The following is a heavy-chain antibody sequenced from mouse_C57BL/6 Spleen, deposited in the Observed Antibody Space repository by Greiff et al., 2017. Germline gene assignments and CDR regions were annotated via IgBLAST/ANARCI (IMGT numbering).Heavy chain of an antibody. CDR2: ISSGSSTI. J-gene: IGHJ4*01. Sequence: EVKVEESGGGLVKPGGSLKLSCAASGFTFSDYGMHWVRQAPEKGLELVAYISSGSSTIYYADTVKGRFTISRDNAKNTLFLQMTSLRSEDTTMYYSARLYYYYAMDYWGQGTSVTVSS. CDR1: GFTFSDYG. CDR3: ARLYYYYAMDY. V-gene: IGHV5-17*01.